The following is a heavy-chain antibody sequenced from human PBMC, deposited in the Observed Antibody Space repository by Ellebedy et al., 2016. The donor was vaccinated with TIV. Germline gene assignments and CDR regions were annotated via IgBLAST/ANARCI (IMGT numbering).Heavy chain of an antibody. J-gene: IGHJ4*02. CDR3: VRDHNDDRRDYYIDFDY. CDR1: GFIFDDYG. CDR2: INWNGDSA. D-gene: IGHD3-22*01. V-gene: IGHV3-20*04. Sequence: GESLKISCAASGFIFDDYGMNWVRQVPGKGLEWVSDINWNGDSAGYADSVKGRFTISRDNAKNSLYLQMNSLRDEDSAVYYCVRDHNDDRRDYYIDFDYWGQGARVTVS.